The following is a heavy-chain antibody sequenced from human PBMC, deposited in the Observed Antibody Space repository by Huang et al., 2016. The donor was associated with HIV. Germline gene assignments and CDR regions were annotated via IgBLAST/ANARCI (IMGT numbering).Heavy chain of an antibody. V-gene: IGHV3-30*02. J-gene: IGHJ4*02. D-gene: IGHD2-21*02. CDR3: ATDLGGYSFDY. CDR1: GFSFSHYG. CDR2: LRFDGGNK. Sequence: QEQLVESGGGVVQPGGSLRLSCATSGFSFSHYGMRWVRQAPGKGLGWVGFLRFDGGNKHYADSAKGRFTISRDNSKKMLFLEMNSLRGDDTAFYYCATDLGGYSFDYWGQGALVSVSS.